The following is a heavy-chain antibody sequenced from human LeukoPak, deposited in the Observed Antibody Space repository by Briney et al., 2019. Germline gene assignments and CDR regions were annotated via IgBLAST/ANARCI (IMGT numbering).Heavy chain of an antibody. CDR3: ARDLDYYDSSGYPFFPDI. D-gene: IGHD3-22*01. J-gene: IGHJ3*02. CDR2: FIPILNIP. V-gene: IGHV1-69*04. Sequence: ASVKVSCKASGGTFNNYALSWVRQAPGQGPEWMGRFIPILNIPNYARKFQDRVIITADKSTTTVYMELSSLRSEDTAVYYCARDLDYYDSSGYPFFPDIWGQGTMVTVSS. CDR1: GGTFNNYA.